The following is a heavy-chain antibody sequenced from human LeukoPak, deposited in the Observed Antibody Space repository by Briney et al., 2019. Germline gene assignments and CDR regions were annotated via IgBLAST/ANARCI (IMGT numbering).Heavy chain of an antibody. D-gene: IGHD1-1*01. CDR2: IIPIFGTA. Sequence: SVKVSCKASGGTFRSYGISWVRQAPGQGLEWMGGIIPIFGTANYAQKFQGRVTITTDESTSTAYMELSSLRSEDTAVYYCARAATGTTSRVWFDPWGQGTLVTVSS. V-gene: IGHV1-69*05. CDR3: ARAATGTTSRVWFDP. J-gene: IGHJ5*02. CDR1: GGTFRSYG.